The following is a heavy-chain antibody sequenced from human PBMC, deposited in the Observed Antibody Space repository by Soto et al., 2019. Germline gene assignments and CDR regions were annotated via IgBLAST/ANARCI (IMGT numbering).Heavy chain of an antibody. CDR1: GGSISSYY. CDR3: ARGYSNSRLFDY. D-gene: IGHD6-13*01. Sequence: SETLSLTCTVSGGSISSYYWSWIRQPPGKVLEWIGYVYYSGSTNYNPSLKSRFTISIDTSRNQFSLNLSSVTAADTAVYYCARGYSNSRLFDYWGQGTLVTVSS. J-gene: IGHJ4*02. CDR2: VYYSGST. V-gene: IGHV4-59*01.